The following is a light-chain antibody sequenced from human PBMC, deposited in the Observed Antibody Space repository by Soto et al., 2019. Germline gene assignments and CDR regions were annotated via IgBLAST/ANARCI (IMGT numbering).Light chain of an antibody. J-gene: IGLJ3*02. CDR3: SSYTSSSSVV. V-gene: IGLV2-14*01. CDR1: SGDIGTYNY. Sequence: QSVLTQPASVSGSPGRSVTISCTGTSGDIGTYNYVSWYQQHPGKAPKLMIYDVSNRPSGVSNRFSGSKSGNTASLTISGLQAEDEGDYYCSSYTSSSSVVFGGGTKVTVL. CDR2: DVS.